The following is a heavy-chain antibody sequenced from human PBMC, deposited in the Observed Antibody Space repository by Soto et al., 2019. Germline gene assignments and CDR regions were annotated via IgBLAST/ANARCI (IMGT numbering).Heavy chain of an antibody. V-gene: IGHV3-15*01. Sequence: GGSLGLSCAASGVTFGNAWMSWVGQGPGKGLEWVGRIKTRTDGGTTDYAAPVKGRFTISRDDSKNTLFLQMNSLKTEDTAVYYWSTGTAVAIYHFDYWGQGTLVTVSS. CDR3: STGTAVAIYHFDY. CDR2: IKTRTDGGTT. J-gene: IGHJ4*02. CDR1: GVTFGNAW. D-gene: IGHD5-18*01.